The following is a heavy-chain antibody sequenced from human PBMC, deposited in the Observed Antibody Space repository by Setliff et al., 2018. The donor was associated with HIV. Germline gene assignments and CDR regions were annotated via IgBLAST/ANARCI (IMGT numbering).Heavy chain of an antibody. D-gene: IGHD2-2*01. CDR2: ISGSGGST. Sequence: GGSLRLSCAASGFTFGSYAMSWVRQAPGKGLEWVSAISGSGGSTYYADSVKGRFTVSRDNSKNTLYLQMNSLRAEDTTVYYCSKGQVIVVVSAAFDYWGQGTLVTVSS. J-gene: IGHJ4*02. CDR3: SKGQVIVVVSAAFDY. V-gene: IGHV3-23*01. CDR1: GFTFGSYA.